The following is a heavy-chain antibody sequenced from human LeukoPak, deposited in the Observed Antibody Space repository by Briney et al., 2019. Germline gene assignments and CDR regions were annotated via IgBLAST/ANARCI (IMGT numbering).Heavy chain of an antibody. V-gene: IGHV3-30*02. CDR1: GFTFSSYG. D-gene: IGHD3-9*01. J-gene: IGHJ4*02. CDR2: IRYDGSNK. Sequence: PGGSLRLSCAASGFTFSSYGMHWVRQAPGKGLEWVAFIRYDGSNKYYADSKKGRSTISRDNSKNTLYLQVNGLRPEDTAVYYCARDGGDKTAYYGDQFDCWGQGTLVTVSS. CDR3: ARDGGDKTAYYGDQFDC.